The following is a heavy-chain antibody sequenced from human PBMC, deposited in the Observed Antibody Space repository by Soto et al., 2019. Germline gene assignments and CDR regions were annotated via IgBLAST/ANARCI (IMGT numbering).Heavy chain of an antibody. CDR1: GFTFSSYG. Sequence: HPGGSLRLSCAASGFTFSSYGMHWVRQAPGKGLEWVAVISYDGSNKYYADSVKGRFTISRDNSKNTLYLQMNSLRAEDTAVYYCAKAGSPGPTYYYYMDVWGKGSTVTVSS. D-gene: IGHD1-26*01. CDR2: ISYDGSNK. V-gene: IGHV3-30*18. CDR3: AKAGSPGPTYYYYMDV. J-gene: IGHJ6*03.